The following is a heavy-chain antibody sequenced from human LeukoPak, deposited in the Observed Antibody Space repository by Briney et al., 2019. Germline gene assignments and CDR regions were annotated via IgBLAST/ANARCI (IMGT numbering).Heavy chain of an antibody. D-gene: IGHD3-10*01. CDR1: GFTFSSYG. J-gene: IGHJ4*02. CDR3: AKDGSSGSYYFDY. V-gene: IGHV3-23*01. Sequence: GRSLRLSCAASGFTFSSYGMHWVRQAPGKGLEWVSAVGGSGGSTNYADSVRGRFTISRDNSNNTLYLQMNSLSVEDTAVYYCAKDGSSGSYYFDYWGQGTLVTVSS. CDR2: VGGSGGST.